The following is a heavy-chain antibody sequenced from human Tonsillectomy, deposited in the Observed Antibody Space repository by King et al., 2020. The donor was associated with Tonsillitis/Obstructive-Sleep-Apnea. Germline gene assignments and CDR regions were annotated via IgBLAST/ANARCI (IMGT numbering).Heavy chain of an antibody. Sequence: VQLVESGGGLVKPGGSLRLSCAASGFTFSNAWMSWVRQAPGKGLEWVGRIKSKTDGGTTDYAAPVKGRFTISRDDSKNTLDLQMNSLKTEDTAVYYCTTGDVLRFLGGGYWGQGTLVTVSS. CDR3: TTGDVLRFLGGGY. CDR1: GFTFSNAW. V-gene: IGHV3-15*01. CDR2: IKSKTDGGTT. D-gene: IGHD3-3*01. J-gene: IGHJ4*02.